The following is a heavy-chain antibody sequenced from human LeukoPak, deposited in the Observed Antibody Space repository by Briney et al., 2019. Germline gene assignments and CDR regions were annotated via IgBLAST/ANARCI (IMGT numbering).Heavy chain of an antibody. CDR3: ARGNILTGYEY. J-gene: IGHJ4*02. D-gene: IGHD3-9*01. CDR2: IGFAGDT. Sequence: PGGSLRLSCAVSGFTFSSYDMHWVRQATGKGLEWVSAIGFAGDTYYAGSVKGRFTISRENAKKSLYLQMNSPRAGDTAVYYCARGNILTGYEYWGQGTLVTVSS. V-gene: IGHV3-13*04. CDR1: GFTFSSYD.